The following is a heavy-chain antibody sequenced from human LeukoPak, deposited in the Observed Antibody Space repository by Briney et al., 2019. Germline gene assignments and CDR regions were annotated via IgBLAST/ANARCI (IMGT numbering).Heavy chain of an antibody. Sequence: ASVKVSCKASGGTFGSYVISWVRQAPGQGLEWMGGIIPIFGTAHYAQKFQGRLMITADESTSTVYMEMSSLRSEDTAMYYCAKEGDTALVTGYFDLWGRGTLVTVSS. V-gene: IGHV1-69*01. CDR1: GGTFGSYV. D-gene: IGHD5-18*01. CDR3: AKEGDTALVTGYFDL. J-gene: IGHJ2*01. CDR2: IIPIFGTA.